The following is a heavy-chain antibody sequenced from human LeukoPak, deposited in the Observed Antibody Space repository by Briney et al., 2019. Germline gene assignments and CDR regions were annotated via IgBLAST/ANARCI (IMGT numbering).Heavy chain of an antibody. CDR2: IRYDGSNK. V-gene: IGHV3-30*02. CDR1: GFTFSSYG. CDR3: AKDRFEGYYYMDV. J-gene: IGHJ6*03. Sequence: GGSLRLSCAASGFTFSSYGMHWVRQAPGKGLEWVAFIRYDGSNKYYADSVKGRFTISRDNSKNTLYPQMNSLRAEDTAVYYCAKDRFEGYYYMDVWGKGTTVTVSS. D-gene: IGHD3-3*01.